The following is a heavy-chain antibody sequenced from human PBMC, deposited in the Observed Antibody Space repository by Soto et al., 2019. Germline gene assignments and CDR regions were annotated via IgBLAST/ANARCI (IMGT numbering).Heavy chain of an antibody. V-gene: IGHV4-59*01. Sequence: PSETLSLTCTVSGGSISSYYWSWIRQPPGKGLEWIGYIYYSGSTNYNPSLKSRVTISVDTSKNQFSLKLSSVTAADTAVYDCARFELERGAFDIWGQRTMVTVSS. CDR1: GGSISSYY. CDR2: IYYSGST. J-gene: IGHJ3*02. CDR3: ARFELERGAFDI. D-gene: IGHD1-1*01.